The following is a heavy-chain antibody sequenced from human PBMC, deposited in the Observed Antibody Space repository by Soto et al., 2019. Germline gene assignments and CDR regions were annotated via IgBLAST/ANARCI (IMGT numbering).Heavy chain of an antibody. CDR3: ARAYVDYVRSDAFDT. V-gene: IGHV3-33*01. CDR2: IWYDGSNK. CDR1: GFTFSSYG. Sequence: PGGSLRLSCAASGFTFSSYGMHWVRQAPGKGLEWVAVIWYDGSNKYYADSVKGRFTISRDNSKNTLYLQMNSLRAEDTAVYYCARAYVDYVRSDAFDTWGQGTMVTVSS. D-gene: IGHD4-17*01. J-gene: IGHJ3*02.